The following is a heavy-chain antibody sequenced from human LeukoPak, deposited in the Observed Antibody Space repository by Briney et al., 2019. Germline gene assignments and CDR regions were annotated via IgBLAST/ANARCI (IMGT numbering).Heavy chain of an antibody. CDR2: INPNSGGT. V-gene: IGHV1-2*06. CDR3: ARERYSYGATLFDY. D-gene: IGHD5-18*01. CDR1: GFTFSNYG. J-gene: IGHJ4*02. Sequence: ASVKVSCKASGFTFSNYGINWVRQAPGQGLEWMGRINPNSGGTNYAQKFQGRVTMTRDTSISTAYMELSRLRSDDTAVYYCARERYSYGATLFDYWGQGTLVTASS.